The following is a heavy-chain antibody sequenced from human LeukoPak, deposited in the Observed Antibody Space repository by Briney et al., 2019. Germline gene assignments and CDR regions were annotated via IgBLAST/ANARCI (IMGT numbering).Heavy chain of an antibody. D-gene: IGHD4-23*01. Sequence: GSLRLSCAASGFTFSSYAMSWVRQAPGKGLEWVSAISGSGGSTYYADSVKGRFTISRDNSKNTLYLQMNSLRAEDTAVYYCAKGTDYGGNSDIDYWGQGTLVTVSS. CDR1: GFTFSSYA. CDR3: AKGTDYGGNSDIDY. V-gene: IGHV3-23*01. J-gene: IGHJ4*02. CDR2: ISGSGGST.